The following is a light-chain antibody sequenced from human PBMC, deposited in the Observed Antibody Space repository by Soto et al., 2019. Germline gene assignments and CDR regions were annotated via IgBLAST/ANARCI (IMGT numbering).Light chain of an antibody. Sequence: DIQMTQSPSSLSASVGDRVTITCRASQSISGYLSWYQQKPGKAPNLLIYAASSLQSGVTSRFSGSGSGTDFTLTISSLQPEDFATYFCQQSYSIPFTFGPGTKVDIK. CDR3: QQSYSIPFT. V-gene: IGKV1-39*01. J-gene: IGKJ3*01. CDR2: AAS. CDR1: QSISGY.